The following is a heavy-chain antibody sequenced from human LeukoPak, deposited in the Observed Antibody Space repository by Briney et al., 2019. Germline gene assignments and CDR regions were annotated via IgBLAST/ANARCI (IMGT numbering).Heavy chain of an antibody. V-gene: IGHV3-9*01. J-gene: IGHJ3*02. CDR1: GFTFSSYS. CDR3: AKDRSRFGELSADILESDAFDI. Sequence: GGSLRLSCAASGFTFSSYSMNWVRQAPGKGLEWVSGISWNSGSIGYADSVKGRFTISRDNAKNSLYLQMNSLRAEDTALYYCAKDRSRFGELSADILESDAFDIWGQGTMVTVSS. D-gene: IGHD3-10*01. CDR2: ISWNSGSI.